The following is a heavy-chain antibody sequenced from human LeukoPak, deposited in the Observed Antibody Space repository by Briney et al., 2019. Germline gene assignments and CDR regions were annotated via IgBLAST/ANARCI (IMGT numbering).Heavy chain of an antibody. Sequence: GGSLRLSRAASGFTFSSYGIHWVRQAPAKGLEGVAFIRYDGSNKYYADSVKGRFTISRDNSKNTLYLQMNSLRAEDTAVYYCAKDGGYTAARVPEAYFDYWGQGTLVTVSS. J-gene: IGHJ4*02. D-gene: IGHD6-6*01. V-gene: IGHV3-30*02. CDR1: GFTFSSYG. CDR2: IRYDGSNK. CDR3: AKDGGYTAARVPEAYFDY.